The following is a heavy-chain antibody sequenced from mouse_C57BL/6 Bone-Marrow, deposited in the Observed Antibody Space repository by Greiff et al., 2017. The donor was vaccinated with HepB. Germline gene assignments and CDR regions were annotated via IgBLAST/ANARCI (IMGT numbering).Heavy chain of an antibody. V-gene: IGHV5-17*01. CDR2: ISSGSSTI. J-gene: IGHJ1*03. CDR1: GFTFSDYG. D-gene: IGHD2-3*01. CDR3: ASPFDDGYYHFDV. Sequence: EVQLQESGGGLVKPGGSLKLSCAASGFTFSDYGMHWVRQAPEKGLEWVAYISSGSSTIYYADTVKGRFTISRDNAKNTLFLQMTSLRSEDTAMYYCASPFDDGYYHFDVWGTGTTVTVSS.